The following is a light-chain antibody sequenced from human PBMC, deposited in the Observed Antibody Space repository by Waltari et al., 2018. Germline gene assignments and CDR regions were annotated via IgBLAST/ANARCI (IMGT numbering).Light chain of an antibody. J-gene: IGKJ5*01. V-gene: IGKV3-20*01. CDR3: QQYGDSPIT. CDR2: GAS. CDR1: QIVSSTY. Sequence: EIVLTQFPGTLSLSPGDRATLSCRASQIVSSTYLAWYQQKPGQAPRLLIFGASSRATGIPDRFSGSGSGTEFTLTISRLEPEDFAVYYCQQYGDSPITFGQGTRLEIK.